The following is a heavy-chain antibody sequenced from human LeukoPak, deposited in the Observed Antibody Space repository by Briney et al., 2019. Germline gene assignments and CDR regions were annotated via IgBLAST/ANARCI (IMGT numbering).Heavy chain of an antibody. Sequence: PGGSLRLPCAASGFTFSSYWMSWVRQAPGKGLEWVANIKQDGSEKYYVDSVKGRFTISRDNAKNSLYLQMNSLRAEDTAVYYCARDLYYYDSSGYYDYWGQGTLVTVSS. CDR3: ARDLYYYDSSGYYDY. J-gene: IGHJ4*02. D-gene: IGHD3-22*01. V-gene: IGHV3-7*01. CDR2: IKQDGSEK. CDR1: GFTFSSYW.